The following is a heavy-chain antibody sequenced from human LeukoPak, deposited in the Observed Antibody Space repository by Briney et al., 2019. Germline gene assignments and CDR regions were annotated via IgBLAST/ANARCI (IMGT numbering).Heavy chain of an antibody. CDR1: GFTFSSRG. V-gene: IGHV3-23*01. Sequence: GGSLRLSCAASGFTFSSRGMSWVRQAPGKGLEWVPSITPSGDGTYYAASVKGRFTISRDNSKNTLYLQMDSLRADDTAKYYCARDSPVATWWGQGTLVTVSS. CDR3: ARDSPVATW. D-gene: IGHD1-26*01. CDR2: ITPSGDGT. J-gene: IGHJ4*02.